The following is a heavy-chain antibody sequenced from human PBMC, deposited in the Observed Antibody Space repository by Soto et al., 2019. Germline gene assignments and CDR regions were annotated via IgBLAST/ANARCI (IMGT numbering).Heavy chain of an antibody. V-gene: IGHV3-64D*08. J-gene: IGHJ4*02. CDR3: VKDPNPYGSGSPFDY. CDR1: EFTFSSYA. Sequence: GGSVRLSCSAAEFTFSSYAMHWVRQAPGKGLEYVSAISSNGGSTYYADSVKGRFTISRDNSKNTLYLQMSSLRAEDTAVYFCVKDPNPYGSGSPFDYWGQGTLVTVSS. CDR2: ISSNGGST. D-gene: IGHD3-10*01.